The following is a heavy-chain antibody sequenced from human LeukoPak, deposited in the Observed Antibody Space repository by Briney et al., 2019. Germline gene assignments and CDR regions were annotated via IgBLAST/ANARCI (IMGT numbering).Heavy chain of an antibody. CDR1: GFTFSSYA. D-gene: IGHD4-23*01. J-gene: IGHJ4*02. Sequence: GRSLRLSCAASGFTFSSYAMHWVRQAPGKGLEWVAVISYDGSNKYYANSVKGRFTISRDNSKNTLYLQMNSLRAEDTAVYYCARDSWGGYGGNLRRDYWGQGTLVTVS. CDR2: ISYDGSNK. V-gene: IGHV3-30-3*01. CDR3: ARDSWGGYGGNLRRDY.